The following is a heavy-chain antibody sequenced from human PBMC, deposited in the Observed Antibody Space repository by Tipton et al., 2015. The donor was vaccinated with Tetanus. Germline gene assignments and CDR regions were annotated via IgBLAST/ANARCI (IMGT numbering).Heavy chain of an antibody. CDR2: ISSSSSYI. CDR1: GFTFSSYS. V-gene: IGHV3-21*01. Sequence: GSLRLSCAASGFTFSSYSMNWVRQAPGKGLEWVSSISSSSSYIYYADSVKGRFTISRDNAKNSLYLQMNSLRAEDTAVYYYARDQGAGSGYYPPPDASDIWGQGTVVTVSS. D-gene: IGHD3-22*01. J-gene: IGHJ3*02. CDR3: ARDQGAGSGYYPPPDASDI.